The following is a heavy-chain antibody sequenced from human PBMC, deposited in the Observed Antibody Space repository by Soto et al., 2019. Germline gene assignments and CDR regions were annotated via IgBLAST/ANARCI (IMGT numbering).Heavy chain of an antibody. CDR3: ARRKHGRENCSGGSCYSRYYYYMDV. CDR1: GGSISSSSYY. CDR2: IYYSGST. Sequence: SETLSLTCTVSGGSISSSSYYWGWIRQPPGKGLERIGSIYYSGSTYYNPSLKSRVTISVDTSKNQFSLKLSSVTAADTAVYYCARRKHGRENCSGGSCYSRYYYYMDVWGKGTTVTVSS. J-gene: IGHJ6*03. D-gene: IGHD2-15*01. V-gene: IGHV4-39*01.